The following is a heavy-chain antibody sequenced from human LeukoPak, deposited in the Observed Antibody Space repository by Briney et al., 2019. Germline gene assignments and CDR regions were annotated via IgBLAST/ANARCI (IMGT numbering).Heavy chain of an antibody. J-gene: IGHJ4*02. D-gene: IGHD4-17*01. CDR1: GFTFSSYW. V-gene: IGHV3-7*03. CDR3: ARNKWGDYTGSDY. Sequence: PGGSLRLSCAASGFTFSSYWMSWVRQAPGKGPEWVANINKDGSEKYYVDSLKGRFTISRDNAENSLYLQMNSLRAEDTAVYYCARNKWGDYTGSDYWGQGTLVTVSS. CDR2: INKDGSEK.